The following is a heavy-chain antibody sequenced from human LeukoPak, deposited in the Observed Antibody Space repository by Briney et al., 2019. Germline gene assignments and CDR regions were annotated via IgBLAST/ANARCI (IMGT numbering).Heavy chain of an antibody. Sequence: PSETLSLTCTVSGGSISSYYWSWIRQPAGKGLEWIGRIYTSGSTNYNPSLKSRVTMSVDTSKNQFSLKLSSVTAADTAVYYCARGAGATVVTQKSPLDYWGQGTLVTVSS. D-gene: IGHD4-23*01. CDR3: ARGAGATVVTQKSPLDY. J-gene: IGHJ4*02. CDR2: IYTSGST. CDR1: GGSISSYY. V-gene: IGHV4-4*07.